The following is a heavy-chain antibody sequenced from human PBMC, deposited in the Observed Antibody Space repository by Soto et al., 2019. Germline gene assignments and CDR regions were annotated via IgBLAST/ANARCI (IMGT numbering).Heavy chain of an antibody. CDR3: ARDLEGQQLVILREGYYYYGMDV. CDR2: ISYDGSNK. V-gene: IGHV3-30-3*01. Sequence: GGSLRLSCAASGFTFSSYAMHWVRQAPGKGLEWVAVISYDGSNKYYADSVKGRFTISRDNSKNTLYLQMNSLRAEDTAVYYCARDLEGQQLVILREGYYYYGMDVWGQGTTVTVSS. D-gene: IGHD6-13*01. CDR1: GFTFSSYA. J-gene: IGHJ6*02.